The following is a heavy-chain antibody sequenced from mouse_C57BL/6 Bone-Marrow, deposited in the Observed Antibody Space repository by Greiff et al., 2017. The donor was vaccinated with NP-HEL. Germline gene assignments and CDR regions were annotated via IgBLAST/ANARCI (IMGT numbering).Heavy chain of an antibody. Sequence: VQLQQSGAELARPGASVKLSCKASGYTFTSYGISWVKQRPGQGLEWIGEIYPRSGNTYYIEKFKGKATLTADKSSSTAYMELRSLTSEDSAVYFCARRGQLRLLSWFAYWGQGTLVTVSA. D-gene: IGHD3-2*02. CDR1: GYTFTSYG. CDR2: IYPRSGNT. CDR3: ARRGQLRLLSWFAY. V-gene: IGHV1-81*01. J-gene: IGHJ3*01.